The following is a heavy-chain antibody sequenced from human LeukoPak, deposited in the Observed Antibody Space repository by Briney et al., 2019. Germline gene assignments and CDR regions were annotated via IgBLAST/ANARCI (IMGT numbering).Heavy chain of an antibody. J-gene: IGHJ4*02. D-gene: IGHD1-1*01. V-gene: IGHV3-7*05. Sequence: PGGSLRLSCAASGFPFSNYWMSWVRQAPGKGQEWVANINQDGSQKYYVDSVKGRFTISRDNAKNSLYLQMNSLRAEDTALHYCARNERWGQGTLVTVSS. CDR1: GFPFSNYW. CDR2: INQDGSQK. CDR3: ARNER.